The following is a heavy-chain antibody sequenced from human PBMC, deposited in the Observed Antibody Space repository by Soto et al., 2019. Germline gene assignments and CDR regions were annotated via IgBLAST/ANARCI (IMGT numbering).Heavy chain of an antibody. Sequence: GGSLRLSCAASGFTFSSYEMNWVRQAPGKGLAWESYISSSGSTIYYADSVKGRFTSSRDNAKNSLYLQMNSLRAEDTAVYYCERDRNWEGQWLVYDAFDIWGQGTMVTVSS. CDR3: ERDRNWEGQWLVYDAFDI. D-gene: IGHD6-19*01. J-gene: IGHJ3*02. CDR2: ISSSGSTI. V-gene: IGHV3-48*03. CDR1: GFTFSSYE.